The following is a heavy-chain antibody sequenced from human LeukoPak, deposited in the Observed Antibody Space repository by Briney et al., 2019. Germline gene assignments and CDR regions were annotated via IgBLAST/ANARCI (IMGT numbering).Heavy chain of an antibody. CDR1: GFTFSSYE. Sequence: GGSLRLSCAASGFTFSSYEMNWGRQAPGKGQELVSYISSSGSTIYYEDSVKGPFTLSRDHAKTSLSLQMNSLRAEDTAVYYCATCSSGSYWGQGTLVTVSS. CDR3: ATCSSGSY. D-gene: IGHD6-19*01. J-gene: IGHJ4*02. CDR2: ISSSGSTI. V-gene: IGHV3-48*03.